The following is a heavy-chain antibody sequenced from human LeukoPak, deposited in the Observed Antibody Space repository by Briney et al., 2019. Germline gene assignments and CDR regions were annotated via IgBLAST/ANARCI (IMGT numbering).Heavy chain of an antibody. V-gene: IGHV3-30*03. CDR1: GFTFSNYG. Sequence: SGRSLRLSCAASGFTFSNYGMHWVRQAPDKGLEWVAVISYDGSRKYYADSVKGRFTISRDNSKNTLYLQMDSLRAEDTAVYYCARAVGGTIYFDYWGQGTLVTVSS. D-gene: IGHD1-26*01. CDR3: ARAVGGTIYFDY. CDR2: ISYDGSRK. J-gene: IGHJ4*02.